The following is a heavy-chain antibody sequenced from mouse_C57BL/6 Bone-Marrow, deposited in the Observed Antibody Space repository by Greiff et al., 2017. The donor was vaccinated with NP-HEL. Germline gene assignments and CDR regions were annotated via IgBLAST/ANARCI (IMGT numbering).Heavy chain of an antibody. V-gene: IGHV5-15*01. Sequence: DVKLVESGGGLVQPGGSLKLSCAASGFTFSDYGMAWVRQAPRKGPEWVAFISNLAYSIYYADTVTGRFTISRENAKNTLYLEMSSLRSEDTAMYYCARHDYDYAFAYWGQGTLVTVSA. CDR3: ARHDYDYAFAY. CDR2: ISNLAYSI. J-gene: IGHJ3*01. D-gene: IGHD2-4*01. CDR1: GFTFSDYG.